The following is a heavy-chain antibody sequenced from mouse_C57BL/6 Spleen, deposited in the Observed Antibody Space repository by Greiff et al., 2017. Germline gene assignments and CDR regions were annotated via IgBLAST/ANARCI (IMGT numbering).Heavy chain of an antibody. V-gene: IGHV1-81*01. CDR2: IYPRSGNT. J-gene: IGHJ2*01. CDR1: GYTFTSYG. CDR3: ARRTGYFDY. Sequence: QVQLQQSGAELARPGASVKLSCKASGYTFTSYGISWVKQGTGQGLEWIGEIYPRSGNTYYNEKFKDKDTLTADKSSSTAYMELRSLTSEDSAVYFCARRTGYFDYWGQGTTLTVSS.